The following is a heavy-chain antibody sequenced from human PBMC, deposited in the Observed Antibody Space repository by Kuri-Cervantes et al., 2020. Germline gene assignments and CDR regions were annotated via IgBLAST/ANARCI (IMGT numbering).Heavy chain of an antibody. CDR3: ARRYDTGSFRLFDI. V-gene: IGHV4-39*07. D-gene: IGHD3-22*01. J-gene: IGHJ3*02. Sequence: GSLRLSCTVSGGSISSSSYYWGWIRQPPGKGLEWIGSIYYSGSTYYNPSLKSRVTISVDTSKNQFSLRLSSVTAADTAVYFCARRYDTGSFRLFDIWGQGTMVTVSS. CDR1: GGSISSSSYY. CDR2: IYYSGST.